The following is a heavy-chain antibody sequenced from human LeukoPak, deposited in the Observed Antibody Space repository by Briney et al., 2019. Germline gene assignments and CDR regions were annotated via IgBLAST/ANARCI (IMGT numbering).Heavy chain of an antibody. V-gene: IGHV7-4-1*02. CDR2: INTNTGNP. CDR3: ARLRFLNGMDV. CDR1: GYTFTGYH. D-gene: IGHD3-3*01. Sequence: ASVKVSCKASGYTFTGYHMHWVRQAPGQGLEWMGWINTNTGNPTYAQGFTGRFVFSLDTSVSTAYLQISSLKAEDTAVYYCARLRFLNGMDVWGQGTTVTVSS. J-gene: IGHJ6*02.